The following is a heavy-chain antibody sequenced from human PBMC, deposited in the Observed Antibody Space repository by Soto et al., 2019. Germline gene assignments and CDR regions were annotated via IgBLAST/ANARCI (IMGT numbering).Heavy chain of an antibody. Sequence: QVQLQQWGAGLLKPSETLSLTCAVYGGSFSGHYWTWIRQPPGKGLEWIGEITRSGRTNYNPSLKSRVTISVDTSKNQFSLKLSSVTAAETAVYFCAGVRYYYYYMDVWGKGTTVTVSS. V-gene: IGHV4-34*01. CDR3: AGVRYYYYYMDV. CDR1: GGSFSGHY. D-gene: IGHD1-20*01. J-gene: IGHJ6*03. CDR2: ITRSGRT.